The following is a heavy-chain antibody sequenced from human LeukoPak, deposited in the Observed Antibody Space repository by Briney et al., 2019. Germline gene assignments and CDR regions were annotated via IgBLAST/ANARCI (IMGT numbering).Heavy chain of an antibody. D-gene: IGHD5-24*01. CDR1: GFTFSSYA. Sequence: GGTLRLSCAASGFTFSSYAMHWVRQAPGKGLEWVAVISYDGSNKYYADSVKGRFTISRDNSKNTLYLQMNSLRAEDTAVYYCARGLGKMATIDYWGQGTLVTVSS. V-gene: IGHV3-30*04. CDR3: ARGLGKMATIDY. CDR2: ISYDGSNK. J-gene: IGHJ4*02.